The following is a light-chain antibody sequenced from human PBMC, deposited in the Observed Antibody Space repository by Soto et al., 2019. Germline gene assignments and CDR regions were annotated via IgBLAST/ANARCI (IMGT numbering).Light chain of an antibody. J-gene: IGKJ5*01. CDR3: QQYGNSPIT. CDR1: QSVTGSY. Sequence: EIVLTQSPGTLSLSPGKRATLSCRASQSVTGSYLAWYQQKPGQAPRLLISGASSRATGIPDRFSGSGSGTDFTLTISRLEPEDFAVYYCQQYGNSPITFGQGTRLETK. V-gene: IGKV3-20*01. CDR2: GAS.